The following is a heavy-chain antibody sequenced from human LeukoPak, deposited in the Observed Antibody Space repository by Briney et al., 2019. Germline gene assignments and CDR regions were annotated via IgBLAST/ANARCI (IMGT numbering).Heavy chain of an antibody. CDR2: INPNSGDT. V-gene: IGHV1-2*02. D-gene: IGHD3-22*01. J-gene: IGHJ3*02. Sequence: ASVKVSCKASGYTFTGYYMHWVRQAPGQRLEWMGWINPNSGDTNYAQKFQGRVTMTRDTSISTAYMELSRLRSDDTAVYYCARDGRDSSGPRAFDIWGQGTMVTVSS. CDR1: GYTFTGYY. CDR3: ARDGRDSSGPRAFDI.